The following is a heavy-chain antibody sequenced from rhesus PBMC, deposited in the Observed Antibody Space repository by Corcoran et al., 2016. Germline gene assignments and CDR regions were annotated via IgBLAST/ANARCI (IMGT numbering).Heavy chain of an antibody. D-gene: IGHD5-24*01. V-gene: IGHV4S7*01. Sequence: QVQLQESGPGLVKPSETLSLTCAVSGGSISGGSYWAWIRQHPGKGLELSGNIYGNGASTFYNPSLKRRVTISKDTSTNQFSLKLSSVTAADTAVYYCARVSGYSYGRCVDYWGQGVLVIVSS. CDR1: GGSISGGSY. J-gene: IGHJ4*01. CDR2: IYGNGAST. CDR3: ARVSGYSYGRCVDY.